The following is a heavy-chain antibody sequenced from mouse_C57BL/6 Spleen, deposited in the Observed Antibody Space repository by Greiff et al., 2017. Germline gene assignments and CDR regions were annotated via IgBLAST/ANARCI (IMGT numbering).Heavy chain of an antibody. CDR2: IHPNRGST. J-gene: IGHJ3*01. D-gene: IGHD2-4*01. Sequence: QVQLQQPGAELVKPGASVKLSCKASGYTFTSYWMHWVKQRPGQGLEWIGMIHPNRGSTNYNEKFKSKATLTVDKSSSTAYMQLSSLTSEDSAVYYCAHYDYDGGAYWGQGTLVTVSA. CDR1: GYTFTSYW. V-gene: IGHV1-64*01. CDR3: AHYDYDGGAY.